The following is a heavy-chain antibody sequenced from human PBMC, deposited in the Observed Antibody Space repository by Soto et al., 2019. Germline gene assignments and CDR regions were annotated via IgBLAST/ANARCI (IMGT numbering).Heavy chain of an antibody. CDR3: ARRRTSRGDAFCVDY. V-gene: IGHV3-23*01. CDR2: VTSGGRI. J-gene: IGHJ4*02. Sequence: EVQLLESGGGLVQPGVSLRHSCAASGFIFSAYAMTWAYQSPEKVLEGVSAVTSGGRIYYADAVKGRFTISRDNARNALYVQMNSLRAEDAEVYFCARRRTSRGDAFCVDYWCQGTLVIVSS. D-gene: IGHD5-12*01. CDR1: GFIFSAYA.